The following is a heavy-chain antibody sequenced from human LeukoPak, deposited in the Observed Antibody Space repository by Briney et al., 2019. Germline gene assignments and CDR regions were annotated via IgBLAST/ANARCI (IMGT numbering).Heavy chain of an antibody. CDR3: ARDRLGAEYDY. CDR1: GFTFTTYW. D-gene: IGHD3-16*01. J-gene: IGHJ4*02. Sequence: GGSLRLSCAASGFTFTTYWMSWVRQAPGKGLEWVANIKQDGTEKYYVDSVKGRFTISRDNAKKSLYLEMNSLRAEDTAVYYCARDRLGAEYDYWGQGTLVSVSS. CDR2: IKQDGTEK. V-gene: IGHV3-7*01.